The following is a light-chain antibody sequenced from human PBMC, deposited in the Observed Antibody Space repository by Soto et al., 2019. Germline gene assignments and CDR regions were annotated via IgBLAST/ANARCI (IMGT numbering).Light chain of an antibody. V-gene: IGKV1-5*03. J-gene: IGKJ2*01. Sequence: DIQMTQSPSTLSASVGDRVTITCRASQTISNWLAWYQQKPGRAPKLLIYGASTLESGVPSRFSGSGSGTEFTLTISSLQPDDFATYYCQQYNTYSFVQGTKVDIK. CDR2: GAS. CDR3: QQYNTYS. CDR1: QTISNW.